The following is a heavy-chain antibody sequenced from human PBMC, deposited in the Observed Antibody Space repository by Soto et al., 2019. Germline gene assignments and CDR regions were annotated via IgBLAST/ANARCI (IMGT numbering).Heavy chain of an antibody. Sequence: ASVKVSCKASGYTFTGYYMHWVRQAPGQGLEWMGWINPNSGGTNYAQKFQGWVTMTRDTSISTAYMELSRLRSDDTAVYYCARDTSNREGTMDVWGKGTTVTVS. J-gene: IGHJ6*03. CDR3: ARDTSNREGTMDV. CDR2: INPNSGGT. D-gene: IGHD3-3*01. V-gene: IGHV1-2*04. CDR1: GYTFTGYY.